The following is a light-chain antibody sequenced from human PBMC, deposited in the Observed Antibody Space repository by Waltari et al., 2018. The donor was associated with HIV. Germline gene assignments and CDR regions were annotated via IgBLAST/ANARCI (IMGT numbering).Light chain of an antibody. V-gene: IGKV4-1*01. CDR1: QSIFDSSKNKNY. CDR2: WAS. CDR3: QQYYPSPSWT. Sequence: DIVMTQSPDSLAASLGERATINFKSSQSIFDSSKNKNYLAWYQQKPGQPPKLLIYWASTRESGVPERFSGSGSGTDFTLTISSLQAEDVAVYYCQQYYPSPSWTFGQGTKLEIK. J-gene: IGKJ2*02.